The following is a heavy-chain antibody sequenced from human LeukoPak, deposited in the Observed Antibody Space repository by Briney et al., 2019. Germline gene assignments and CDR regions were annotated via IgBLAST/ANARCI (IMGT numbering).Heavy chain of an antibody. Sequence: PGRSLRLSCAASGFTFSSYGMHWVRQAPGKGLEWVAVISYDGSNKYYADSVKGRFTISRDHSKNTLYLQMNSLRAEDTAVYYCAKTLRVYYDSSGQIDYWGQGTLVTVSS. CDR1: GFTFSSYG. V-gene: IGHV3-30*18. J-gene: IGHJ4*02. CDR3: AKTLRVYYDSSGQIDY. CDR2: ISYDGSNK. D-gene: IGHD3-22*01.